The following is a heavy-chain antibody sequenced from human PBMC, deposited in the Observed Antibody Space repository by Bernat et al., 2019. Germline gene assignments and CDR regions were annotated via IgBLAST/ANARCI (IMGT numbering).Heavy chain of an antibody. CDR1: GFTVSSNY. Sequence: EVQLVESGGGLVQPGGSLRLSCAASGFTVSSNYMSWVRQAPGKGLEWVAVIYSGGSTYYADSVKGRFTIFRDNSKNTLYLQMNNLRAEDTAVYYCARDLSSSDAFDIWGQGTMVTVSS. CDR2: IYSGGST. V-gene: IGHV3-66*01. CDR3: ARDLSSSDAFDI. J-gene: IGHJ3*02. D-gene: IGHD6-19*01.